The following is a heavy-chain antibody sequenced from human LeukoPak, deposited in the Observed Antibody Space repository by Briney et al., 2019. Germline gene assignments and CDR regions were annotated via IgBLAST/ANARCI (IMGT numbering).Heavy chain of an antibody. Sequence: GGSLRLSCAASGFTFGSYWMSWVRQAPGKGLEWVANIKQDGSEKYYVDSVKGRFTISRDNAKNSLYLQMNSLRAEDTAVYYCASDPFGVVPGWGQGTLVTVSS. CDR2: IKQDGSEK. CDR3: ASDPFGVVPG. J-gene: IGHJ4*02. CDR1: GFTFGSYW. D-gene: IGHD3-3*01. V-gene: IGHV3-7*01.